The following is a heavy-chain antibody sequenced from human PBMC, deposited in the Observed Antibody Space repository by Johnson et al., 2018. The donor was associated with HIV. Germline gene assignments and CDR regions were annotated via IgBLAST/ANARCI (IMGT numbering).Heavy chain of an antibody. V-gene: IGHV3-30-3*01. J-gene: IGHJ3*02. CDR2: ISYDGNNK. CDR3: ARERGNGFDI. D-gene: IGHD3-10*01. Sequence: QVQLVESGGGVVQPGRSLRLSCAASGFTFSSYAMHWVRQAPGKGLEWVAIISYDGNNKYYADSVKGRLNISRDNDKNSVHLQMTSLRPEDTAVYFCARERGNGFDIWGQGTVVTVSS. CDR1: GFTFSSYA.